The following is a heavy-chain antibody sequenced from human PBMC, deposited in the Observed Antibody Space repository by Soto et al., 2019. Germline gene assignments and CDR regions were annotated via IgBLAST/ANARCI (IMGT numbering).Heavy chain of an antibody. CDR2: ISSDGSKK. CDR3: AKGLGGNYYNYYYALDV. J-gene: IGHJ6*02. D-gene: IGHD3-16*01. CDR1: GFIFSAYG. V-gene: IGHV3-30*18. Sequence: PGGSLRLSCVASGFIFSAYGTHWVRQAPCKWLEWVALISSDGSKKYYVDSVKGRFTVSRDNSQNTLYLQMNSLGPEDTAVYYCAKGLGGNYYNYYYALDVWGQGTTVTVSS.